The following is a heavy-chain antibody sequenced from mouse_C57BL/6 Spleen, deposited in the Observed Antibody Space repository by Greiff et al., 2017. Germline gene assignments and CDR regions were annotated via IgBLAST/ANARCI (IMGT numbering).Heavy chain of an antibody. D-gene: IGHD2-3*01. CDR1: GYTFTDYN. CDR2: INPNNGGT. J-gene: IGHJ3*01. Sequence: SGPELVKPGASVKMSCKASGYTFTDYNMHWVKQSHGKSLEWIGYINPNNGGTRYNQKFKGKDTLTVNKSSSTAYMELRSRTSEDSAVYYCARDGYYVGWFAYWGQGTLVTISA. CDR3: ARDGYYVGWFAY. V-gene: IGHV1-22*01.